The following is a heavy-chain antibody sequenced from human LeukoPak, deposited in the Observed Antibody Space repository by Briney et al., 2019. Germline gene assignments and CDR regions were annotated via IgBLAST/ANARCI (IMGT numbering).Heavy chain of an antibody. Sequence: SETLSLTCAVYGVSFSGYYWSWIRQPPGKGLEWIGEINHSGSTNYNPSLKSRVTISVDTSKNQFSLKLSSVTAADTAVYYCARGCYDFWSGYYTHYYFGMDVWGQGTTVTVSS. D-gene: IGHD3-3*01. CDR1: GVSFSGYY. CDR3: ARGCYDFWSGYYTHYYFGMDV. V-gene: IGHV4-34*01. J-gene: IGHJ6*02. CDR2: INHSGST.